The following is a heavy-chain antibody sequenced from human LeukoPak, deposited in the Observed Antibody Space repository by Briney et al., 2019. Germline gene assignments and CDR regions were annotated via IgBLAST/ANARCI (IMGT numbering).Heavy chain of an antibody. Sequence: PGGSLRLSCAASGFTFSGYWMSWVRQAPGKGLEWVGNIKQDGREKYYADSVRGRFTISRDTAKSSLYLQMISLRAEDTAVYYCGRGAQYCNGGSCFEYYFNYWGEGTLVTVSS. V-gene: IGHV3-7*01. CDR1: GFTFSGYW. J-gene: IGHJ4*02. D-gene: IGHD2-15*01. CDR2: IKQDGREK. CDR3: GRGAQYCNGGSCFEYYFNY.